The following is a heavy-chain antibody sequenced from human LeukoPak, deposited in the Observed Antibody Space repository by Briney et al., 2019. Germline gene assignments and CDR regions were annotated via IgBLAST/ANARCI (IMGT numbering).Heavy chain of an antibody. J-gene: IGHJ3*02. CDR1: GGSIRGYY. D-gene: IGHD3-22*01. CDR2: THSSGST. V-gene: IGHV4-4*07. Sequence: SETLSLTCTVSGGSIRGYYWSWIRQPAGKGLEYIGRTHSSGSTYYNPSLKSRVTMSIDTSKNEISLKLSSVTAADTAMYYCARDLGQYDNKAFDIWGQGTMVTVSS. CDR3: ARDLGQYDNKAFDI.